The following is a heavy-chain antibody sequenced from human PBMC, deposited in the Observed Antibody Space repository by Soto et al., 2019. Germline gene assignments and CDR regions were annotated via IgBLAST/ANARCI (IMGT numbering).Heavy chain of an antibody. Sequence: QAQLVQSGTELKKPGSSVRVSCKASRDIFSSNTISWVRQAPGQGPEWMGGITPVFDTTNYAQKFQDRVTITADKSTYTAYMELTSLTSEDTAVYYCARGAGVTGQFFLWGQGTLVTVSS. CDR2: ITPVFDTT. J-gene: IGHJ1*01. D-gene: IGHD1-20*01. CDR3: ARGAGVTGQFFL. CDR1: RDIFSSNT. V-gene: IGHV1-69*06.